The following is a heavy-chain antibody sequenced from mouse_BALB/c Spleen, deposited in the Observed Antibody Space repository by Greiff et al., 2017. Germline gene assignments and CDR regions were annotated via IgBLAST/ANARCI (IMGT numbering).Heavy chain of an antibody. CDR3: ARQRDSWFAY. J-gene: IGHJ3*01. Sequence: EVKVVESGGGLVQPGGSLKLSCAASGFTFSSYTMSWVRQTPEKRLEWVAYISNGGGSTYYPDTVKGRFTISRDNAKNTLYLQMSSLKSEDTAMYYCARQRDSWFAYWGQGTLVTVSA. CDR2: ISNGGGST. V-gene: IGHV5-12-2*01. CDR1: GFTFSSYT.